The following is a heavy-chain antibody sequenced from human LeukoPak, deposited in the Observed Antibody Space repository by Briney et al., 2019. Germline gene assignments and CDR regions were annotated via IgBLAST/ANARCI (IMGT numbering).Heavy chain of an antibody. CDR3: ATDQEAVADL. J-gene: IGHJ4*02. Sequence: ASVKVSCKVSGYTLTKLSMHWVRQAPEEGLEWMGGFDPEDGETIYAQKFQGRVTMTEDTSTDTAYMELSSLRSEDTAVYYCATDQEAVADLWGQGTLVTVSS. D-gene: IGHD6-19*01. CDR1: GYTLTKLS. V-gene: IGHV1-24*01. CDR2: FDPEDGET.